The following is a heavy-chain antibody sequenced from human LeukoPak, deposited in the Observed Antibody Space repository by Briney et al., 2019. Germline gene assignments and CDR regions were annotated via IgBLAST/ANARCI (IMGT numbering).Heavy chain of an antibody. V-gene: IGHV6-1*01. Sequence: PSQTLSLTCAISGDSVSSNSAAWDWIRQSPSRGLEWLGRTYYRSTWYNDFAVPVKSRIFINPDASKNQISLQLNSVTPEDTAIYYCARGWTNFDYWGQGTLVTVSS. CDR1: GDSVSSNSAA. CDR3: ARGWTNFDY. CDR2: TYYRSTWYN. J-gene: IGHJ4*02.